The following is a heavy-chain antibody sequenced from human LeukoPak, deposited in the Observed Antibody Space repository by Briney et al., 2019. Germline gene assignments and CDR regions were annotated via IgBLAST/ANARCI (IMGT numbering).Heavy chain of an antibody. Sequence: GGSLRLSCLGSGFTFSDYWMSWVRQAPGKGPEWVANVKEDASETFYGDSVKGRFTISRDNAKNSLYLQMRSLRGEDTAVYYCVRDGRSFDYWGQGTLVTVSS. V-gene: IGHV3-7*01. CDR2: VKEDASET. J-gene: IGHJ4*02. CDR3: VRDGRSFDY. CDR1: GFTFSDYW.